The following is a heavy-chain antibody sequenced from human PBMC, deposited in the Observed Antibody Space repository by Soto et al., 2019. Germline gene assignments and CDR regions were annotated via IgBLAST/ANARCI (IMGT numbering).Heavy chain of an antibody. CDR3: ARHHGRTVTTGFDY. V-gene: IGHV4-39*01. Sequence: QLQLQESGPGLVKPSETLSLTCTVSGGSISSSSYYWGWIRQPPGTGLEWIGSIYYSGSTYYNPSLKSRVTISVATSKTQFSLMLSSVTAADTAVYYCARHHGRTVTTGFDYWGQGTLVSVSS. J-gene: IGHJ4*02. CDR2: IYYSGST. CDR1: GGSISSSSYY. D-gene: IGHD4-17*01.